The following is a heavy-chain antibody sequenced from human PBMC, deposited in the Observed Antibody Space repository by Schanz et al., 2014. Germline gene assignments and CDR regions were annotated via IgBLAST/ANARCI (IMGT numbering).Heavy chain of an antibody. V-gene: IGHV1-69*04. CDR3: ARDRLECGAECYSVEVFEI. J-gene: IGHJ4*02. D-gene: IGHD2-21*01. CDR1: GYAFSDYG. CDR2: IIPILGIA. Sequence: QVQLEQSGAEVKKPGASVKVSCKTSGYAFSDYGITWVRQAPGQGLEWMGRIIPILGIANYAQKFQGRVTITADTSTTTAYMELSGLRSEDTAVYYCARDRLECGAECYSVEVFEIWGQGTLVIVSS.